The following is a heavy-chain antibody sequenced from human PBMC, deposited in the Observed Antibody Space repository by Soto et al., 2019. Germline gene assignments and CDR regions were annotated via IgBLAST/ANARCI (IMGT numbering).Heavy chain of an antibody. J-gene: IGHJ6*02. CDR3: ATEGRSGYEPPGYYYGMDV. CDR1: GYTLTELS. CDR2: FDPEDGET. V-gene: IGHV1-24*01. Sequence: ASVKVSCKVSGYTLTELSMHWVRQAPGKGLEWMGGFDPEDGETIYAQKFQGRVTMTEDTSTDTAYMELSSLRSEDTAVYYCATEGRSGYEPPGYYYGMDVWGQGTTVTDAS. D-gene: IGHD5-12*01.